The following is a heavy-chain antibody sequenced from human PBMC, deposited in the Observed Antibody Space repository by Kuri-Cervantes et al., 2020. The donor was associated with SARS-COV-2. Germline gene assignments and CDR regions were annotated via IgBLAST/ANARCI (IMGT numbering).Heavy chain of an antibody. D-gene: IGHD3-9*01. CDR1: GSTFSNAW. V-gene: IGHV3-15*01. CDR3: TTALYDIWTYYMDV. Sequence: GESLKISCAASGSTFSNAWMSWVRQAPGKGLEWVGRIKSKTDGGTTDYAAPVKGRFTISRDDSKDTLYLQMNSLKTEDTAVYYCTTALYDIWTYYMDVWGKGTTVTVSS. CDR2: IKSKTDGGTT. J-gene: IGHJ6*03.